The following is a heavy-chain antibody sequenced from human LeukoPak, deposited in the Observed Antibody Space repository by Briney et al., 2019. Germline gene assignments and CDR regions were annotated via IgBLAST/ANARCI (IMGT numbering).Heavy chain of an antibody. D-gene: IGHD2-15*01. Sequence: GGSLRLSCAASGFTFSSYGMHWVRQAPGKGLEWVAVISYDGSNKYYADSAKGRFTISRDNSKNTLYLQMSSLRAEDTAVYYCAKPVPDIVVVVAAPLTEWGQGTLVTVSS. J-gene: IGHJ4*02. CDR2: ISYDGSNK. V-gene: IGHV3-30*18. CDR3: AKPVPDIVVVVAAPLTE. CDR1: GFTFSSYG.